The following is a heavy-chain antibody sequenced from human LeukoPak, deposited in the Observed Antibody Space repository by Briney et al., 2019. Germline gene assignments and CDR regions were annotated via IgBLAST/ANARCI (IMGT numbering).Heavy chain of an antibody. CDR1: GYSFTSYW. D-gene: IGHD2-2*01. V-gene: IGHV5-51*01. Sequence: GESLKISCKGSGYSFTSYWIGWVRQMPGKGLEWMGIIYPGDSDTRYSPSFQGQVTISADKSISTAYLQWSSLKASDTAMYYCARQGGYCSSTSCPPDAFDIWGQGTMVTVSS. CDR2: IYPGDSDT. J-gene: IGHJ3*02. CDR3: ARQGGYCSSTSCPPDAFDI.